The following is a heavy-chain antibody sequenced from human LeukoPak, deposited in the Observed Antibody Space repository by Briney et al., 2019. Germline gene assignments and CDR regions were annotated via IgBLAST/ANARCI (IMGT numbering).Heavy chain of an antibody. CDR3: VKDKMSSWSFDY. V-gene: IGHV3-30*18. CDR1: GFTFSSYG. D-gene: IGHD6-13*01. J-gene: IGHJ4*02. Sequence: GGSLRLSRAASGFTFSSYGMHWVRQAPGKGLEWVAVISYDGSNYYYADSVKGRFSISRDDSKNTLYLQMNSLRAEDTAVYYCVKDKMSSWSFDYWGQGTLVTVSS. CDR2: ISYDGSNY.